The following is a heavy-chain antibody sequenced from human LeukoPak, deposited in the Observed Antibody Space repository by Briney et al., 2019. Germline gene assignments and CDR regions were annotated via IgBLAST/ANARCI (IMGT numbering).Heavy chain of an antibody. Sequence: ASVKVSCKTSVYTFSSYEINWVRQATRRGLEWVGWMNPKTGETAYARNLQGRVTITRDTSISTAYKDLSGLRSEDTAVYYCARIRPVTTGLKGYYFDYWGQGTLVTVSS. J-gene: IGHJ4*02. D-gene: IGHD1-1*01. CDR1: VYTFSSYE. V-gene: IGHV1-8*01. CDR3: ARIRPVTTGLKGYYFDY. CDR2: MNPKTGET.